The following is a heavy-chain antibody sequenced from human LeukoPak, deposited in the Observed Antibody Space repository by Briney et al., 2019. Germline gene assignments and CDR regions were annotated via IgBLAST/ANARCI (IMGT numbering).Heavy chain of an antibody. CDR1: GYSFTSYW. CDR3: ARTYYYGSGSYPFDY. CDR2: IYPGDSDT. D-gene: IGHD3-10*01. Sequence: GESLKISCKGSGYSFTSYWIGWVRQMPGKGLEWMGIIYPGDSDTRYSPSFQGQVTISADKSISTAYLQWSRLKASDTAMYYYARTYYYGSGSYPFDYWGQGTLVTVSS. V-gene: IGHV5-51*01. J-gene: IGHJ4*02.